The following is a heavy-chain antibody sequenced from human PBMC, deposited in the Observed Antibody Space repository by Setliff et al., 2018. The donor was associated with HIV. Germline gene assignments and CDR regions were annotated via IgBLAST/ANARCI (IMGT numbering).Heavy chain of an antibody. V-gene: IGHV4-38-2*01. Sequence: PSETLSLTCAVSGYSISSGYYWGWIRQPPGKGLEWIGNIYHSGSTYYNPSLKSRVTISVDTSEDQFSLKLSSVTAADTALYFCARLGDFSYSSRYLYAFDFWGHGALVTVSS. D-gene: IGHD2-8*01. CDR3: ARLGDFSYSSRYLYAFDF. CDR1: GYSISSGYY. J-gene: IGHJ4*01. CDR2: IYHSGST.